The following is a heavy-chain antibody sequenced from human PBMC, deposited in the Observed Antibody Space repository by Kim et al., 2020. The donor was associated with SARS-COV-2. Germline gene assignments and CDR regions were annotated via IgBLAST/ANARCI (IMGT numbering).Heavy chain of an antibody. J-gene: IGHJ4*02. V-gene: IGHV3-33*01. CDR1: GFTFSSYG. CDR2: IWYDGSNK. D-gene: IGHD6-19*01. Sequence: GGSLRLSCAASGFTFSSYGMHWVRQAPGKGLEWVAVIWYDGSNKYYADSVKGRFTISRDNSKNTLYLQMNSLRAEDTAVYYCARINIGSGWSGVDYFDYWGQGTLVTVSS. CDR3: ARINIGSGWSGVDYFDY.